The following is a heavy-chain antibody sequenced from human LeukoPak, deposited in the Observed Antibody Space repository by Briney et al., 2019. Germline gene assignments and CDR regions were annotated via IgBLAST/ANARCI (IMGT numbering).Heavy chain of an antibody. CDR2: IYHSGST. CDR3: AREGGPYRPLDY. V-gene: IGHV4-4*02. J-gene: IGHJ4*02. Sequence: SETLSLTCAVSGGSISSSNWWCWVRQPPGKGLEWIGEIYHSGSTNYNPSLKSRVTISVDKSKNQFSLKLSSVTAADTAVYYCAREGGPYRPLDYTGQGTLVTVSS. CDR1: GGSISSSNW.